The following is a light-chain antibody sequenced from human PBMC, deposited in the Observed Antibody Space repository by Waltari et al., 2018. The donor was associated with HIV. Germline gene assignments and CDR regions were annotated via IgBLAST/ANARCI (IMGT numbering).Light chain of an antibody. V-gene: IGKV4-1*01. CDR2: WAS. CDR3: QQYYSTPFT. J-gene: IGKJ4*01. Sequence: DIVMTQSPDSLVVSLGERATINCKSSQSVLYSSNNKNYLAWYQQKPGQPPKLLIYWASTRESGVPDRFSGSGSGTDFTLTISSLRAEDVAVYYCQQYYSTPFTFGGGTKVEIK. CDR1: QSVLYSSNNKNY.